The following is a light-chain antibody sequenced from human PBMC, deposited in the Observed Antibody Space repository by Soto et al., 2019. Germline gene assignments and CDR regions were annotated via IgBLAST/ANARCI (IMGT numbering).Light chain of an antibody. CDR3: QQYGNLPALT. CDR2: DAS. CDR1: QDITTY. V-gene: IGKV1-33*01. J-gene: IGKJ4*01. Sequence: DIQMTQSPSSLSASVGDTVTISCQASQDITTYLNWYQQKPGKAPKLLIYDASNLETGVSSRFSGGGSGTDFTFTIHSLQPEDIGTYYCQQYGNLPALTFGGGTKVQI.